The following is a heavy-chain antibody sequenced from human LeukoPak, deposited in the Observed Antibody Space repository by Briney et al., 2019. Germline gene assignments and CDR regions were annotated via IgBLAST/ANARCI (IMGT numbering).Heavy chain of an antibody. CDR2: IFYSGST. J-gene: IGHJ3*02. D-gene: IGHD2-21*02. Sequence: PSETLSLTSTVSGGSISSSSYYWGWIRQPPGKGLEWIGSIFYSGSTYYKPSLKSRVTMSGDTSKNQFSLKLSSVTAADTAVYYCARDQHCGGNCYKGFDIWGQGTMVTVSS. CDR3: ARDQHCGGNCYKGFDI. V-gene: IGHV4-39*07. CDR1: GGSISSSSYY.